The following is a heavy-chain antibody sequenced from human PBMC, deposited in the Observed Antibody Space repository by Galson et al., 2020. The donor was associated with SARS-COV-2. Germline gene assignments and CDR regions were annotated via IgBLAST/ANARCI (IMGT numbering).Heavy chain of an antibody. J-gene: IGHJ6*02. D-gene: IGHD4-17*01. CDR1: GGSISSNDFF. CDR3: ARETVTTDNYYYYGMDV. Sequence: ASETLSLTCTVSGGSISSNDFFWSWIRQSPGKGLEWLGYVYYSENVYYNPSFRRRISISIDTSKNQFSLKLGSVTAADTAIYYCARETVTTDNYYYYGMDVWGQGTTVIVS. V-gene: IGHV4-30-4*08. CDR2: VYYSENV.